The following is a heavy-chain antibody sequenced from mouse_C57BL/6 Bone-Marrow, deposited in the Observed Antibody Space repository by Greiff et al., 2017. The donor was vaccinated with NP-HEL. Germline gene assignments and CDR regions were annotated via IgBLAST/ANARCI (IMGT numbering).Heavy chain of an antibody. D-gene: IGHD2-1*01. V-gene: IGHV1-69*01. CDR3: AREARNYPVGY. Sequence: VQLQQPGAELVMPGASVKLSCKASGYTFTSYWMHWVKQRPGQGLEWIGEIDPSDSYTNYNQKFKGKSTLTVDKSSSTAYMQLSSLTSEDSAVYNCAREARNYPVGYWGQGTTLTVSS. CDR1: GYTFTSYW. CDR2: IDPSDSYT. J-gene: IGHJ2*01.